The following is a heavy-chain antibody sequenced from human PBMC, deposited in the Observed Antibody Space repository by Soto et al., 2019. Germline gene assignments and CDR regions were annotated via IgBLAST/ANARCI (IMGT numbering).Heavy chain of an antibody. J-gene: IGHJ4*01. CDR3: ASSRVVTAYFDY. CDR2: IYNSGST. D-gene: IGHD2-21*02. Sequence: QLQLQESGSRLVKPSQTLSLTGAVYGGSISRAGYSWSWIRQSPGKGLKWSGYIYNSGSTCYNPSVQRRLTISADRSKNQLSLQLNSVTVADTAVYYCASSRVVTAYFDYWGHGTRVTASS. V-gene: IGHV4-30-2*06. CDR1: GGSISRAGYS.